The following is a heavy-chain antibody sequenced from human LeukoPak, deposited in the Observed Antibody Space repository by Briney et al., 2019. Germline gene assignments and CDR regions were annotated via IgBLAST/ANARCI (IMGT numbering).Heavy chain of an antibody. Sequence: GGSLRLSCAASGFTFSSYSMNWVRQAPGKGLEWVSYISSSSSTIYYADSVKGRFTISRDNAKNSLYLQRNSLRAEDTAVYYCARDHYDSSGTGAFDIWGQGTMVTVSS. J-gene: IGHJ3*02. V-gene: IGHV3-48*01. CDR1: GFTFSSYS. CDR2: ISSSSSTI. D-gene: IGHD3-22*01. CDR3: ARDHYDSSGTGAFDI.